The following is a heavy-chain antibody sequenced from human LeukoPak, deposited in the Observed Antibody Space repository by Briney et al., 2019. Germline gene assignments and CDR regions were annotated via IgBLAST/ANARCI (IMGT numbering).Heavy chain of an antibody. CDR1: GFTFDDYA. V-gene: IGHV3-9*01. D-gene: IGHD5-18*01. Sequence: PGGSLRLSCAASGFTFDDYAMHWVRQAPGKGLEWVSGISWNSGSIGYADSVKGRFTISRDNAKNSLYLQMNSLRAEDTALYYCAKGIGHSHGFDYWGQGTLVTVSS. CDR3: AKGIGHSHGFDY. J-gene: IGHJ4*02. CDR2: ISWNSGSI.